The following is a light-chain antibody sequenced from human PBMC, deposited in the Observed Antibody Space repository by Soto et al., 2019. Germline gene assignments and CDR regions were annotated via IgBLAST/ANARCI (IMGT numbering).Light chain of an antibody. CDR3: QQYGSSPF. CDR2: GAS. Sequence: EVWFPQSPSPLSFSPVEISTLSSMPIQSVSIYLPLYQHKPGQAPRLLICGASSRATGIPDRFSGSGSGTDFTLTISRLEPEDFAVYYCQQYGSSPFFGQGTRLEIK. CDR1: QSVSIY. J-gene: IGKJ5*01. V-gene: IGKV3-20*01.